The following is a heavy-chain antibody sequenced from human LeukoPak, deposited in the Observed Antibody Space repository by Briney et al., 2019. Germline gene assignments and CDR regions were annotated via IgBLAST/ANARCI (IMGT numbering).Heavy chain of an antibody. CDR3: AKDCGRGGTRDY. CDR2: IHPKTGGT. Sequence: ASVQVSRKASRYTLTDYYFHWVRQPPAQGLAWVGRIHPKTGGTQSAQKLQGKVTITTDTSINTANMELSSLSSDATAVFYCAKDCGRGGTRDYWGQGTRVTVSS. J-gene: IGHJ4*02. CDR1: RYTLTDYY. V-gene: IGHV1-2*06. D-gene: IGHD2-15*01.